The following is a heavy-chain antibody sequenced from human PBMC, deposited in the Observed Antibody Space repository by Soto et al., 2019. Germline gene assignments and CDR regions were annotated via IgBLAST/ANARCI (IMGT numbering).Heavy chain of an antibody. J-gene: IGHJ4*02. V-gene: IGHV1-46*03. CDR2: IKPSGGSI. CDR1: GYTFTSYY. D-gene: IGHD1-7*01. CDR3: AGPRTGTTASGFDY. Sequence: ASVKVSCKASGYTFTSYYMHWVRQAPGQGLEWMGAIKPSGGSITNTQRLQGRVTMTRDTSTSTVYMELSSLRSEDTAVYYCAGPRTGTTASGFDYWGQGTLVTVSS.